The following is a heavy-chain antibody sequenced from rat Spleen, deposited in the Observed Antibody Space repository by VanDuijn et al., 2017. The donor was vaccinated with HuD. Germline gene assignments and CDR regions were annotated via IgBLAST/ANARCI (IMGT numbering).Heavy chain of an antibody. CDR2: ITNASGRT. CDR1: GFTSSDYY. J-gene: IGHJ4*01. Sequence: EVQLVESGGGLVQPGRSLKLSCAASGFTSSDYYMAWVRQAPTKGLEWVASITNASGRTYYRDSVKGRFTISRDNAKSTLYLQMDSLRSEDTATYYCARRRGDAWGQGASVTVSS. V-gene: IGHV5-25*01. D-gene: IGHD4-1*01. CDR3: ARRRGDA.